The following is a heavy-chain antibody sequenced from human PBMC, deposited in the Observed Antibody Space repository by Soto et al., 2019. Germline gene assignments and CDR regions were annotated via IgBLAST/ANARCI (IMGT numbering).Heavy chain of an antibody. J-gene: IGHJ4*02. V-gene: IGHV3-30*18. Sequence: PGGSLRLSCAASGFTFSSYGMHWARQAPGKGLEWVAVISYDGSNKYYADSVKGRFTISRDNSKNTLYLQMNSLRAEDTAVYYCAKEDAHYDFWSGYFQDYYFDYWGQGTLVTVSS. CDR3: AKEDAHYDFWSGYFQDYYFDY. CDR2: ISYDGSNK. CDR1: GFTFSSYG. D-gene: IGHD3-3*01.